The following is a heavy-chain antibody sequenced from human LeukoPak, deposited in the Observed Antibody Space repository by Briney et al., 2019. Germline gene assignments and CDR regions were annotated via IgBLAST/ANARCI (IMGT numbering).Heavy chain of an antibody. Sequence: GGSLRLSCAASGFTFSSYAMHWVRQAPGKGLEWVAVVSYDGSDTYYADSVRGRFIISRDNSKNTLYLQMNSLRAEDTAVYYCAKLYYYGSGSVDVWGKGTTVTVSS. V-gene: IGHV3-30*18. CDR2: VSYDGSDT. D-gene: IGHD3-10*01. J-gene: IGHJ6*04. CDR3: AKLYYYGSGSVDV. CDR1: GFTFSSYA.